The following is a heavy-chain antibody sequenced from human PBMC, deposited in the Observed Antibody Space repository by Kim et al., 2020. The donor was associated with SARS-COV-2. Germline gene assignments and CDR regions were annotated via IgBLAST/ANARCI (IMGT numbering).Heavy chain of an antibody. V-gene: IGHV5-51*01. J-gene: IGHJ4*02. D-gene: IGHD3-10*01. Sequence: SPAFQGQVTISADKSISTAYLQWSSLKASDTAMYYCARRGYYGSEYYFDYWGQGTLVTVSS. CDR3: ARRGYYGSEYYFDY.